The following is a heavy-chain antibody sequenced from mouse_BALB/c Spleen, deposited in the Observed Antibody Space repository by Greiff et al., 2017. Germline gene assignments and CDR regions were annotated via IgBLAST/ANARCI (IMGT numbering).Heavy chain of an antibody. Sequence: EVKLVESGGGLVKPGGSLKLSCAASGFTFSSYAMSWVRQSPEKRLEWVAEISSGGSYTYYPDTVTGRFTISRDNAKNTLYLEMSSLRSEDTAMYYCASQFYYYGSSYPFAYWGQGTLVTVSA. J-gene: IGHJ3*01. CDR1: GFTFSSYA. CDR3: ASQFYYYGSSYPFAY. CDR2: ISSGGSYT. D-gene: IGHD1-1*01. V-gene: IGHV5-9-4*01.